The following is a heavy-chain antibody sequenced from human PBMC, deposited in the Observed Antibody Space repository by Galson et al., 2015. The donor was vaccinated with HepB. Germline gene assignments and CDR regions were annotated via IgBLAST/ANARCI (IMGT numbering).Heavy chain of an antibody. CDR3: TTDPRLNYYGSGSPC. V-gene: IGHV3-15*07. CDR2: IKSKTDGGTT. J-gene: IGHJ4*02. D-gene: IGHD3-10*01. CDR1: GFTFSNAW. Sequence: SLRLSCAASGFTFSNAWMNWVRQAPGKGLEWVGRIKSKTDGGTTDYAAPVKGRFTISRDDSKNTLYLQMNSLKTEDTAVYYCTTDPRLNYYGSGSPCWGQGTLVTVSS.